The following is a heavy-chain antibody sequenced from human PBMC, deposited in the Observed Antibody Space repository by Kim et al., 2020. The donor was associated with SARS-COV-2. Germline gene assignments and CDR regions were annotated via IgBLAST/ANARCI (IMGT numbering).Heavy chain of an antibody. Sequence: SETLSLTCTVSGGSISSSSYYWGWIRQPPGKGLEWIGSIYYSGSTYYNPSLKSRVTISVDTSKNQFSLKLSSVTAADTAVYYCYGSLDAFDIWGQGTMVTVSS. CDR3: YGSLDAFDI. V-gene: IGHV4-39*01. CDR1: GGSISSSSYY. D-gene: IGHD1-26*01. J-gene: IGHJ3*02. CDR2: IYYSGST.